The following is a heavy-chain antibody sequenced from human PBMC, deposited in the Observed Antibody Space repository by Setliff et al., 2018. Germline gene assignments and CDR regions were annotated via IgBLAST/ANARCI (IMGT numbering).Heavy chain of an antibody. J-gene: IGHJ4*02. CDR3: ARTCSGSGCYAGLES. V-gene: IGHV3-33*08. Sequence: HPGGSLRLSCAASGFTFSTYRMHWVRQAPGKGLEWVVVIWGDGGTKYHADSVKGRFTISRDNSKNTLYLQMNSLRPEDTAVYYCARTCSGSGCYAGLESWGQGTPVTVS. D-gene: IGHD2-15*01. CDR1: GFTFSTYR. CDR2: IWGDGGTK.